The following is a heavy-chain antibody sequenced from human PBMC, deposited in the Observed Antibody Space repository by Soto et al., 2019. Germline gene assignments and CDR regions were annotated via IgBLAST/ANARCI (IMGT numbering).Heavy chain of an antibody. CDR1: GDSISSGGYY. J-gene: IGHJ4*02. CDR2: IYYSGTT. D-gene: IGHD3-22*01. CDR3: ASTYYTGSSGPFDY. Sequence: SETLSLTCTVSGDSISSGGYYWSWIRQHPGKGLEWIGYIYYSGTTYYNPSLESRVTISADTSENQFSLKVNSVTVADTAVYYCASTYYTGSSGPFDYWSQGTLVTVS. V-gene: IGHV4-31*03.